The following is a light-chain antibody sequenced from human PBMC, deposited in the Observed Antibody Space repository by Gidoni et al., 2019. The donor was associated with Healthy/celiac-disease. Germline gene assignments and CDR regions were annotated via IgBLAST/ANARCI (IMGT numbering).Light chain of an antibody. CDR2: LGS. V-gene: IGKV2-28*01. CDR3: MQALQTPLA. Sequence: DIVMTQSPLSLPVTPGEPASISCRSSQSLLHSNGYNYLDWYLQKPGQSPQLLIYLGSNRASGVPDRFSGSGSGTDFTLKISRGEAEDVGVYYCMQALQTPLAFXGXTKVEIK. CDR1: QSLLHSNGYNY. J-gene: IGKJ4*01.